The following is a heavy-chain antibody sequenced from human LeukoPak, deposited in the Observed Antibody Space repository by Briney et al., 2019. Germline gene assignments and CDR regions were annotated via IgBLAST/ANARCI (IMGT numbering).Heavy chain of an antibody. CDR3: TTELRWELPATDY. Sequence: GGSLRLSCAASGFTFSNAWVRWVLQAPGKELDWVGRIKSKTDGGATDYAAPVKVRFTISRDDSKNTFYLQMNSLKTDDTAVYYCTTELRWELPATDYWGQGTLVTVSS. J-gene: IGHJ4*02. CDR2: IKSKTDGGAT. V-gene: IGHV3-15*01. CDR1: GFTFSNAW. D-gene: IGHD1-26*01.